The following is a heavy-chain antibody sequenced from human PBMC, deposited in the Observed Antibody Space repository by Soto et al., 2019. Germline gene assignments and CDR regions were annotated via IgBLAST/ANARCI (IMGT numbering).Heavy chain of an antibody. J-gene: IGHJ6*02. CDR1: GYSFTRYW. CDR3: ARLPYGSNYYGVDV. CDR2: IDPSDSYT. D-gene: IGHD3-10*01. Sequence: PGESLKISCKGSGYSFTRYWISWVRQMPGKGLEWMGRIDPSDSYTNYSPSFQGHVTISADKSISAAYLQWSSLKASDTAMYYCARLPYGSNYYGVDVWGQGTTVTVSS. V-gene: IGHV5-10-1*01.